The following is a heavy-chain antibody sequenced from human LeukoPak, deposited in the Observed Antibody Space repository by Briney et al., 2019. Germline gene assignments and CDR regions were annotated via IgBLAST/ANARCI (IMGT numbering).Heavy chain of an antibody. CDR2: SHTSGRS. D-gene: IGHD3-16*01. J-gene: IGHJ3*02. Sequence: SETLSLTCSVSGGSISGYYWSWIRQPPAKGLEWIAYSHTSGRSKYNPSLKSRVTITFDTSENQFSLSLSSVTAADTALYYCARHYLGGDSSFDIWGQGTMVTVSS. CDR3: ARHYLGGDSSFDI. CDR1: GGSISGYY. V-gene: IGHV4-59*08.